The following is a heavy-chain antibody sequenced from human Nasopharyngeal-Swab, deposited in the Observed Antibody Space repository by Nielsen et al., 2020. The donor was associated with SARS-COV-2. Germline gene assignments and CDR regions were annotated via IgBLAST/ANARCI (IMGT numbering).Heavy chain of an antibody. V-gene: IGHV3-7*01. CDR1: GFTFSSYW. J-gene: IGHJ4*02. D-gene: IGHD6-13*01. CDR3: ASLSSSSWFFDY. Sequence: GESLKISCAASGFTFSSYWMSWVRQTPGKGLEWVANIKQDGSEKYYVDSVKSRFTISRDNAKNSLYLQMNSLRAEDTAVYYCASLSSSSWFFDYWGQGTLVTVSS. CDR2: IKQDGSEK.